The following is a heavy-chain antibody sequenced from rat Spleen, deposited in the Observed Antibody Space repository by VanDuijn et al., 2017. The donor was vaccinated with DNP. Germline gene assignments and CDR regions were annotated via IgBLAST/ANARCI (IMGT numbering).Heavy chain of an antibody. J-gene: IGHJ2*01. Sequence: EVQLVKSGGGLVQPGRSLKLSCAASGFTFSDYAMAWVRQAPKKGLEWVATISYDGSSTYYRDSVKGRFTISRDNAKSTLYLQMDSLRSEDTATYFCASSLRWPYYFDYWGQGVMVSVSS. CDR3: ASSLRWPYYFDY. D-gene: IGHD1-1*01. V-gene: IGHV5-17*01. CDR1: GFTFSDYA. CDR2: ISYDGSST.